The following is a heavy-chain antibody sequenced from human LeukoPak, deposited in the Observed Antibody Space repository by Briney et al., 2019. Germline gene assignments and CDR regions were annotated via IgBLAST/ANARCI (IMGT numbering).Heavy chain of an antibody. CDR2: ISAYNGNI. CDR3: ARVVSYYYGSGSYYPYYFDY. D-gene: IGHD3-10*01. CDR1: GYTFTSYG. Sequence: ASVKVSCKASGYTFTSYGISWVRQAPGQGLEWMGWISAYNGNINYAQKLQGRVTMTTDTSTSTAYMELRSLRSDDTAVYYCARVVSYYYGSGSYYPYYFDYWGQGTLVTVSS. V-gene: IGHV1-18*01. J-gene: IGHJ4*02.